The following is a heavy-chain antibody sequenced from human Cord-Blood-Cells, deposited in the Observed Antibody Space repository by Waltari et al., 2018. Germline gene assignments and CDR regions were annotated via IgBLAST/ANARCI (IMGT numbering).Heavy chain of an antibody. CDR3: AKDRIAARLFDY. V-gene: IGHV3-23*01. CDR2: ISGSGGST. D-gene: IGHD6-6*01. Sequence: EVQLLESGGGLVQPGGSLRPSCAASGLTFSSHAITWVRQAPGKGLEWVSAISGSGGSTYYADSVKGRFTISRDNSKNTLYLQMNSLRAEDTAVYYCAKDRIAARLFDYWGQGTLVTVSS. CDR1: GLTFSSHA. J-gene: IGHJ4*02.